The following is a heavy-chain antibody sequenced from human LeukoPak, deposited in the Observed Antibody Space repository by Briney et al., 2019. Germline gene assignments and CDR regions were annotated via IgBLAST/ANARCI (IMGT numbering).Heavy chain of an antibody. CDR1: GGSFSGYY. Sequence: SETLSLTCAVYGGSFSGYYWSWIRQPPGKGLEWIGEINHSGSTNYNPSLKSRVTISVDTSKNQFSLKLSSVTAADTAVYYCARRGSSWYEGDNWFDPWSQGTLVTVSS. J-gene: IGHJ5*02. D-gene: IGHD6-13*01. V-gene: IGHV4-34*01. CDR2: INHSGST. CDR3: ARRGSSWYEGDNWFDP.